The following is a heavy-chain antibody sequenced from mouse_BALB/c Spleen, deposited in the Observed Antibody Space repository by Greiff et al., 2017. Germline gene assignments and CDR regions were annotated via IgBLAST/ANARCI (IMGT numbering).Heavy chain of an antibody. CDR2: IDPANGNT. V-gene: IGHV14-3*02. Sequence: VQLQQSGAELVKPGASVKLSCTASGFNIKDTYMHWVKQRPEQGLEWIGRIDPANGNTKYDPKFQGKATITADTSSNTAYLQLSSLTSEDTAVDYCALFYDYGGYWGKGTTLTVSS. D-gene: IGHD2-4*01. J-gene: IGHJ2*01. CDR1: GFNIKDTY. CDR3: ALFYDYGGY.